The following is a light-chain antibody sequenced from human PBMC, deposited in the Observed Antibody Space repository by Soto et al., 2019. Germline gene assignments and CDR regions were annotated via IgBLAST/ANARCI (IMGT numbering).Light chain of an antibody. J-gene: IGKJ1*01. CDR3: QQYNNWPPWT. V-gene: IGKV3-15*01. CDR2: GAS. CDR1: QSVSSN. Sequence: EIVLTQSPATVSLSSGERATLSCRASQSVSSNLAWYQQKPGQAPRLLIYGASTRATGITARFSGSGSGTEFTLTISSLQSEDFAVYYCQQYNNWPPWTFGQGTKVDIK.